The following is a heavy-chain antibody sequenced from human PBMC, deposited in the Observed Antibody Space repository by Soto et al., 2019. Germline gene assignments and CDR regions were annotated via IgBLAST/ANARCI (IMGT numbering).Heavy chain of an antibody. J-gene: IGHJ4*02. CDR1: GVSISSYY. D-gene: IGHD4-17*01. Sequence: SETLSLTCTVSGVSISSYYWSWIRQPPGKGLEWIGYIYYSGSTNYNPSLKSRVTISVDTSKNQFSLKLSSVTAADTAVYYCAWHDYGDYSKQGWGQGTLVTVSS. V-gene: IGHV4-59*01. CDR2: IYYSGST. CDR3: AWHDYGDYSKQG.